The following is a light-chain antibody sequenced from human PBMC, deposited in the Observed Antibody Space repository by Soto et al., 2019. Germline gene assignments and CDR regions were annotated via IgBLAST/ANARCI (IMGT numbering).Light chain of an antibody. J-gene: IGKJ3*01. CDR1: QVISRY. V-gene: IGKV1-9*01. CDR3: QQLQRTPFT. Sequence: QLTQSPSSLSASVGDRVTITCRASQVISRYLAWYQQKAVKAPKLLIYGTSTLQSGVPSRFSAFGSGTEFTLTISSLQPEDFATYHCQQLQRTPFTFGPGTTVDV. CDR2: GTS.